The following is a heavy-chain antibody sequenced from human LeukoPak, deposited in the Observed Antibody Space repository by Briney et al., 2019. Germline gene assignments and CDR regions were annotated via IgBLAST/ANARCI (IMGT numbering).Heavy chain of an antibody. J-gene: IGHJ4*02. CDR3: AKGHRTSTYYYDSSGYYLDY. V-gene: IGHV3-23*01. D-gene: IGHD3-22*01. CDR2: LSGSGGST. Sequence: PGGSLRLSCAASGFTFSSYAMNWVRQAPGKGLEWVSVLSGSGGSTSYADSVKGRFTISRDNSKNTLYLQMNSLRAEDTAVYCCAKGHRTSTYYYDSSGYYLDYWGQGTLVTVSS. CDR1: GFTFSSYA.